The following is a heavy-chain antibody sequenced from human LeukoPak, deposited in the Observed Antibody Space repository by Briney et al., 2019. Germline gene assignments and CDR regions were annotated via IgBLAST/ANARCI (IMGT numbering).Heavy chain of an antibody. Sequence: PGGSLRLSCSASGFTFSSYGMHWVRQAPGKGLEWVAVISYDGSNKYYAVSVKGRFTISRDNSKNTLYLQMNSLRAEDTAVYYCATIAVAGWGQGTLVTVSS. CDR2: ISYDGSNK. CDR1: GFTFSSYG. CDR3: ATIAVAG. D-gene: IGHD6-19*01. J-gene: IGHJ4*02. V-gene: IGHV3-30*03.